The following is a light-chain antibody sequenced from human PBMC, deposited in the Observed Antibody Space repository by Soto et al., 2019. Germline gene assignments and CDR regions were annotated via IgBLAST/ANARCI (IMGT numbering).Light chain of an antibody. CDR3: CSYAGSRTFYV. CDR2: EGS. Sequence: QSALTQPASVSGSPGQSITISCTGTSSDVGSYNLVSWYQQHPGKAPKLMIYEGSKRPSGVSNRFSGSKSGNTASLTISGIQAEDEAHYYSCSYAGSRTFYVFGTGTKVTV. V-gene: IGLV2-23*01. CDR1: SSDVGSYNL. J-gene: IGLJ1*01.